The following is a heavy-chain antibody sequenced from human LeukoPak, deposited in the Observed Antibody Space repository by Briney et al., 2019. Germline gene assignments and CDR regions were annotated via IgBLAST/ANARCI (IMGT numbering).Heavy chain of an antibody. V-gene: IGHV1-69*01. D-gene: IGHD2-15*01. CDR3: ARDPGVVVAATYFDY. J-gene: IGHJ4*02. CDR1: GGTFSSYA. CDR2: IIPIFGTA. Sequence: SVKVSCTASGGTFSSYAISWVRQAPGQGLEWMGGIIPIFGTANYAQKFQGRVTITADESTSTAYMELNSLRSEDTAVYYCARDPGVVVAATYFDYWRQGTLVTVSS.